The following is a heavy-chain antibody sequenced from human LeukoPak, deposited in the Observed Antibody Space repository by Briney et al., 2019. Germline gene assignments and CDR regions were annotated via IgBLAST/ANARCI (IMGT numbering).Heavy chain of an antibody. J-gene: IGHJ4*02. CDR2: ISGSGGST. D-gene: IGHD6-13*01. Sequence: PGGSLRLSCAASGFTFSSYAMSWVRQAPGKGLEWVSAISGSGGSTYYADSVKGRFTISRDKSKNTLYLQMNSLRAEDTAVYYCAKDETGYSSTWYAAPDYWGQGILVTVSS. V-gene: IGHV3-23*01. CDR3: AKDETGYSSTWYAAPDY. CDR1: GFTFSSYA.